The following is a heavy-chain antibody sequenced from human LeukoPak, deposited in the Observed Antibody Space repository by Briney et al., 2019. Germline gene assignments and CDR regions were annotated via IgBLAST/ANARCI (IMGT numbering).Heavy chain of an antibody. J-gene: IGHJ4*02. D-gene: IGHD3-3*01. CDR2: ISSSSSYI. V-gene: IGHV3-21*01. CDR3: AKDTLRFLEWLPIFDY. Sequence: PGGSLRLSCAASGFTFSSYSMNWVRQAPGKGLEWVSSISSSSSYIYYADSVKGRFTISRDNAKNSLYLQMNSLRAEDTAVYYCAKDTLRFLEWLPIFDYWGQGTLVTVSS. CDR1: GFTFSSYS.